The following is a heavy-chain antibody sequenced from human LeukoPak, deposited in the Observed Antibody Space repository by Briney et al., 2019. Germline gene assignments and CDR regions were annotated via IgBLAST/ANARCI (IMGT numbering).Heavy chain of an antibody. CDR1: GGSISSYY. CDR2: IYYSGST. J-gene: IGHJ5*02. CDR3: ARGPYDYGDYLNWFDP. D-gene: IGHD4-17*01. V-gene: IGHV4-59*01. Sequence: PSETLSLTCTVSGGSISSYYWSWIRQRPGKGLEWVGYIYYSGSTNYNPSLKSRVTISVDTSKNQFSLKLSSVTAADTAVYYCARGPYDYGDYLNWFDPWGQGTLATVSS.